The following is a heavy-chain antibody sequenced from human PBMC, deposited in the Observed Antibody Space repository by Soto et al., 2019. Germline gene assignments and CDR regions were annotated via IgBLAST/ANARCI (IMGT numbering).Heavy chain of an antibody. CDR2: FDPEDGET. V-gene: IGHV1-24*01. D-gene: IGHD2-2*01. CDR1: GYTLTELS. CDR3: ATDRIVVVPAAMSGSLTTDYYYYYGMDV. J-gene: IGHJ6*02. Sequence: GASVKVSCKVSGYTLTELSMHWVRQAPGKGLEWMGGFDPEDGETIYAQKFQGRVTMTEDTSTDTAYMELSSLRSEDTAVYYCATDRIVVVPAAMSGSLTTDYYYYYGMDVWGQGTTVTVSS.